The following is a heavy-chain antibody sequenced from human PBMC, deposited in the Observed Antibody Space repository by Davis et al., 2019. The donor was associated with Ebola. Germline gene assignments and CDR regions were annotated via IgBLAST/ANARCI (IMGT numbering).Heavy chain of an antibody. J-gene: IGHJ5*02. CDR2: ISSSSSTI. D-gene: IGHD6-13*01. V-gene: IGHV3-11*04. CDR1: GFTFSDYY. CDR3: AREGQQLPLGWFDP. Sequence: GESLKISCAASGFTFSDYYMSWVRQAPGKGLEWVSYISSSSSTIYYADSVKGRFTISRDNAKNSLYLQMNSLRDEDTAVYYCAREGQQLPLGWFDPWGQGTLVTVSS.